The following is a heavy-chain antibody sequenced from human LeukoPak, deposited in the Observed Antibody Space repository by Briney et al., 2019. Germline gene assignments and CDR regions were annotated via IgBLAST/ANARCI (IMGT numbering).Heavy chain of an antibody. CDR1: GFTFSIYA. CDR2: ISSNGGST. CDR3: ARTFRSGDGYKVGYFDY. D-gene: IGHD5-24*01. V-gene: IGHV3-64*04. J-gene: IGHJ4*02. Sequence: QPGGSLRLSCSVSGFTFSIYAMHWVRQAPGKGLEYVSAISSNGGSTYYADSVKGRFTISRDNSKNTLFLQMNSLRAEDTAIYYCARTFRSGDGYKVGYFDYWGQGTLVTVSS.